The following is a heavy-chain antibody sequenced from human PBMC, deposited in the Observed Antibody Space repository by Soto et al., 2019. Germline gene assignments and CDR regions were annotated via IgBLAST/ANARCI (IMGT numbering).Heavy chain of an antibody. V-gene: IGHV1-69*12. CDR2: FIPIFGTA. CDR3: ARGLTGTTLAYGMDV. J-gene: IGHJ6*02. CDR1: GGTFSSYA. Sequence: QVQLVQSGAEVKKPGSSVKVSCKASGGTFSSYALSWGRQAPGQGLEWMGGFIPIFGTADYAQKFQGRVTITADESTSTAYMELSSLESENTAVYYCARGLTGTTLAYGMDVWGQGTTVTVSS. D-gene: IGHD1-7*01.